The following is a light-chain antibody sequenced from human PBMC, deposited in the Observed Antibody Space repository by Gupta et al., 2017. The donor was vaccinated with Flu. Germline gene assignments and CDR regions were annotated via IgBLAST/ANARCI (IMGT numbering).Light chain of an antibody. J-gene: IGLJ1*01. Sequence: QSVLTQQHSASGTPGQSVIVSCSGSNSNIGREFIHWLPHVPGTAPNLLIYKNGQRRSGVPARFSGSKSGTSASLATSGLRAEDEADYYCVTWDANRSVYVFGTGTKVTVL. V-gene: IGLV1-47*01. CDR2: KNG. CDR3: VTWDANRSVYV. CDR1: NSNIGREF.